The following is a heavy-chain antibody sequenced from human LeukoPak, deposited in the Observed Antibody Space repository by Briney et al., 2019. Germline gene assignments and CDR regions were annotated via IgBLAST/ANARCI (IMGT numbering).Heavy chain of an antibody. CDR2: IYPRDSDT. CDR1: GYSFTSYW. J-gene: IGHJ3*02. CDR3: ASAYYYGSGSYHSHDAFDI. D-gene: IGHD3-10*01. Sequence: GESLKISCKGSGYSFTSYWIGWVRQMPGKGLEWMGIIYPRDSDTRYSPSFQGQVTISADKSISTAYLQWSSLKASDTAMYYCASAYYYGSGSYHSHDAFDIWGQGTMVTVSS. V-gene: IGHV5-51*01.